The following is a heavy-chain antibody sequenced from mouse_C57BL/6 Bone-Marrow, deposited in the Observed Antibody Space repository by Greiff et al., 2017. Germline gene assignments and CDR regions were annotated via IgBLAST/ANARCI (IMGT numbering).Heavy chain of an antibody. CDR2: SRNKANDYTT. CDR1: GFTFSDFY. CDR3: ARDLGRGYFDY. Sequence: EVKLMESGGGLVQSGRSLRLSCATSGFTFSDFYMEWVRQAPGKGLEWIAASRNKANDYTTEYSASVKGRFIVSRDTSQSILYLQMNALRAEDTAIYYCARDLGRGYFDYWGQGTTLPVSS. D-gene: IGHD4-1*01. V-gene: IGHV7-1*01. J-gene: IGHJ2*01.